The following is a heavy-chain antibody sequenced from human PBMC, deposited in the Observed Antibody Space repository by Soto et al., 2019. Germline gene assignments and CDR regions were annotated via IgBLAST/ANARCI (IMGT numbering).Heavy chain of an antibody. D-gene: IGHD3-16*01. CDR2: ISAYNGHT. J-gene: IGHJ4*02. V-gene: IGHV1-18*01. CDR1: GYTFSTYG. CDR3: ARGRTWGARDFDY. Sequence: QVQLVQSGGEVKRPGASVRVSCKASGYTFSTYGISWVRQAPGQGLEWMGWISAYNGHTDYAQKIQGSVTMTTDTSTNTVFMELRSLRFDDTAVYYCARGRTWGARDFDYWGQGTLVTVSS.